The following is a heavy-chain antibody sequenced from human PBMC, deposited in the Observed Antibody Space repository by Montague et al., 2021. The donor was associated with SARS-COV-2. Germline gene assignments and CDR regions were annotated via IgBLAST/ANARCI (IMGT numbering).Heavy chain of an antibody. CDR3: ASHCGGGRCYFGMDV. V-gene: IGHV4-34*01. D-gene: IGHD2-15*01. CDR1: GGSFSSY. J-gene: IGHJ6*02. CDR2: ISHGGGT. Sequence: SETLSLTCDVYGGSFSSYWSWIRQPPGRGLEWVGQISHGGGTNXXPSLXXXVTISVDTSKNQVSLKLSSVTAADTAVYYCASHCGGGRCYFGMDVWGRGTTVTVSS.